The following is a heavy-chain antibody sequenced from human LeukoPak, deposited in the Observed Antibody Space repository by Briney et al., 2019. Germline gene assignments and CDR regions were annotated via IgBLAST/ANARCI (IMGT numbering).Heavy chain of an antibody. Sequence: PSETLSLTCTVSDGSVSGGNYYRSWTRQSPGKGLEWIGYIHYSGSTVYNPPLKSRVTMSIDTSKNQFSLNLSSVTAADTAVYYCARTGSTGGYWGQGTLVTVSS. J-gene: IGHJ4*02. CDR3: ARTGSTGGY. D-gene: IGHD1-1*01. CDR2: IHYSGST. V-gene: IGHV4-61*01. CDR1: DGSVSGGNYY.